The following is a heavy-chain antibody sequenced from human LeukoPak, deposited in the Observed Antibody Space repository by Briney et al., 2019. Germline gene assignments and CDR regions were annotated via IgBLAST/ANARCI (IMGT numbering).Heavy chain of an antibody. D-gene: IGHD3-22*01. CDR2: INAGNGNT. J-gene: IGHJ3*02. Sequence: ASVKVSCKASGYTFTSYAMHWVRQAPGQGLEWMGWINAGNGNTKYSQKFQGRVTITRDTSASTAYMELSSLRSEDTAVYYCARLGHTMIVVVTRGLRAFDIWGQGTMVTVSS. V-gene: IGHV1-3*01. CDR3: ARLGHTMIVVVTRGLRAFDI. CDR1: GYTFTSYA.